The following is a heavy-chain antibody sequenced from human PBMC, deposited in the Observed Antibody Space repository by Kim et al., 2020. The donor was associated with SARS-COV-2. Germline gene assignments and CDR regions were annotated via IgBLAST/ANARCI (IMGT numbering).Heavy chain of an antibody. D-gene: IGHD3-22*01. J-gene: IGHJ4*02. CDR3: AKDYYYDSSGHYFFDY. V-gene: IGHV3-30*02. Sequence: SVKGRFTISRDNSKNTLYLQMNSLRAEDTAVYYCAKDYYYDSSGHYFFDYWGQGTLVTVSS.